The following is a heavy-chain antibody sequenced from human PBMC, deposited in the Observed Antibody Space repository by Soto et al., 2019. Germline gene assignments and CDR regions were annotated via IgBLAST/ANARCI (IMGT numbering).Heavy chain of an antibody. J-gene: IGHJ4*02. CDR2: IYYSGST. V-gene: IGHV4-39*01. CDR1: GGSISSSSYY. Sequence: QLQLQESGPGLVKPSETLSLTCTVSGGSISSSSYYWGWIRQPPGKGLEWIGSIYYSGSTYYNPSLKSRVTISVDTSKNQSSLKLSSVTAADTAGYYCASYRRGDCSSTSCPDYWGQGTLVTVSS. CDR3: ASYRRGDCSSTSCPDY. D-gene: IGHD2-2*01.